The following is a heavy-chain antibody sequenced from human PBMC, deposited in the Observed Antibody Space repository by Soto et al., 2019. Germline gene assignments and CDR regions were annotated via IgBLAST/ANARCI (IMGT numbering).Heavy chain of an antibody. CDR1: GYTFTSYY. D-gene: IGHD5-12*01. J-gene: IGHJ4*02. V-gene: IGHV1-46*01. CDR3: SKDVEMAIVAFDY. Sequence: QVQLVQSGAEVKKPGASVKVSCKASGYTFTSYYMHWVRQAPGQGLEWMGIINPSGGSTSYAQKFQGRVTMTRDTSTSTDYMEMSSLRSEDTAVYDCSKDVEMAIVAFDYWGQGTLVTVSS. CDR2: INPSGGST.